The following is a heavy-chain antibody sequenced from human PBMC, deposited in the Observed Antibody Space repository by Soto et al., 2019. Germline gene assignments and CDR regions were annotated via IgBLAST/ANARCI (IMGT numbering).Heavy chain of an antibody. CDR3: ARDSQGELGNYGMDV. CDR2: INAGNGNT. J-gene: IGHJ6*02. D-gene: IGHD7-27*01. Sequence: AASVKVSCKASGYTFTSYAMHWVRQAPGQRLEWMGWINAGNGNTKYSQKFQGRVTITRDTSASTAYMELSSLRSEDTAVYYCARDSQGELGNYGMDVWGQGTRVTVSS. CDR1: GYTFTSYA. V-gene: IGHV1-3*01.